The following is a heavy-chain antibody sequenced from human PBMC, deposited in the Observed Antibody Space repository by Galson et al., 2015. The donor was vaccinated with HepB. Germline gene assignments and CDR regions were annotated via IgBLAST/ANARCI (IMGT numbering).Heavy chain of an antibody. CDR3: ARGASSRWYRGFDY. CDR1: GSLLNTRGLG. V-gene: IGHV2-5*02. CDR2: IYWDDDK. D-gene: IGHD6-13*01. J-gene: IGHJ4*02. Sequence: PALVKPTQTLTLTCTFSGSLLNTRGLGVGWIRQPPGKALEWLALIYWDDDKRYNPSLKSRLTITKDTSKNQVVLTMTNMDPVDTGTYFCARGASSRWYRGFDYWGRGTLVTVSS.